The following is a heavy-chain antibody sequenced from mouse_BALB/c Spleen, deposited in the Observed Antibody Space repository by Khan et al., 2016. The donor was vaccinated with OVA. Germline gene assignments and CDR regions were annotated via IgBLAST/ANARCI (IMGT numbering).Heavy chain of an antibody. V-gene: IGHV1-52*01. CDR3: ARNPFAY. CDR2: IDPYDSET. CDR1: GYTFTSYW. J-gene: IGHJ3*01. Sequence: QVQLQQSGAELVRPGASVKLSCEASGYTFTSYWMNWVKQSPEQGLEWIGRIDPYDSETHYNQNFKDKAILTVDKSSSTAYMQLSSLTSEESAVYFCARNPFAYWGQGTLVTVSA.